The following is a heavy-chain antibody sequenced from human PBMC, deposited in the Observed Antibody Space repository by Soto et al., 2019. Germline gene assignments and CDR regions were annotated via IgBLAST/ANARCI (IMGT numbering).Heavy chain of an antibody. J-gene: IGHJ4*02. CDR2: IYYSGST. D-gene: IGHD6-19*01. CDR3: ARAPLFLGWYGLYFDY. CDR1: GGSISSSSYY. V-gene: IGHV4-39*01. Sequence: SETLSLTCTVSGGSISSSSYYWGWIRQPPGKGLEWIGSIYYSGSTYYNPSLKSRVTISVDTSKNQFSLKLSSVTAADTAVYYCARAPLFLGWYGLYFDYWGQGTLVTVSS.